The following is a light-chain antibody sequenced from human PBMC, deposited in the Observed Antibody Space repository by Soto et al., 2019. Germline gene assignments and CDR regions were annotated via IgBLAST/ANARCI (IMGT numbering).Light chain of an antibody. J-gene: IGKJ2*01. V-gene: IGKV1-39*01. Sequence: DIQMTQSPSSLSASVGDRVTITCRASQSIAYYVNWFQQKPGKAPKLLIYAASSLQSGVPSRFSGSGSGTDYTLTLSSLQPEDFATYFCQQSSNSPMYTFGQGTKLYI. CDR1: QSIAYY. CDR2: AAS. CDR3: QQSSNSPMYT.